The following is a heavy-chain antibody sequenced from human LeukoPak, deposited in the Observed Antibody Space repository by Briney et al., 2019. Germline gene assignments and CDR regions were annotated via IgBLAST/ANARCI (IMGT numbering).Heavy chain of an antibody. D-gene: IGHD1-26*01. Sequence: SETLSLTCTVPGGSISNYYWSWIRQPPGKGLEWIGYIYYTGSTSYNPSLKSRVTISIDTPKNQFSLKLSSVTAADTAVYYCARVRGATGYYFDYWGQGTLVTVSS. V-gene: IGHV4-59*01. CDR2: IYYTGST. CDR1: GGSISNYY. J-gene: IGHJ4*02. CDR3: ARVRGATGYYFDY.